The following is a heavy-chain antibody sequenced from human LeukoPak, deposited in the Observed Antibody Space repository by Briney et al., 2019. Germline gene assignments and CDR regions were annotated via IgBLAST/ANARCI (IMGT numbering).Heavy chain of an antibody. Sequence: SETLSLTCTVSGGSISSSSYYWGWIRQPPGKGLEWIGSIYYSGSTYYNPSPKSRVTISVDTSKNQFSLKLSSVTAADTAVYYCARLAVAGPEAFDYWGQGTLVTVSS. J-gene: IGHJ4*02. V-gene: IGHV4-39*01. CDR2: IYYSGST. D-gene: IGHD6-19*01. CDR3: ARLAVAGPEAFDY. CDR1: GGSISSSSYY.